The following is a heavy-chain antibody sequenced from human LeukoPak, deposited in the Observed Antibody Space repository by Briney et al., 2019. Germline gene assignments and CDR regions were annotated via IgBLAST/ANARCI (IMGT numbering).Heavy chain of an antibody. CDR1: SYTLPNYG. Sequence: GSVKVSCKASSYTLPNYGISWVRQAPGQGLEWMGWISAYNGNTNYAQNLQGRVTMTTDTSTNTAYMELRSLRSDDTAVYYCARDQDPGAFDIWGQGTMVTVSS. J-gene: IGHJ3*02. CDR3: ARDQDPGAFDI. V-gene: IGHV1-18*01. CDR2: ISAYNGNT.